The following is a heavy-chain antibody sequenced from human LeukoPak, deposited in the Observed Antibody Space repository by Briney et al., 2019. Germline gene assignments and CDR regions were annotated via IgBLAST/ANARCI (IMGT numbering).Heavy chain of an antibody. CDR3: ARGTNLRFLEWLQNFDY. J-gene: IGHJ4*02. V-gene: IGHV3-23*01. Sequence: QSGGSLRLSCAASGFTFRDYGMGWVRQAPGKGLEWVSGISGSGSSTYYADSVKGRFTISRDNAKNSLYLQMNSLRAEDTALYYCARGTNLRFLEWLQNFDYWGQGTLVTVSS. CDR2: ISGSGSST. D-gene: IGHD3-3*01. CDR1: GFTFRDYG.